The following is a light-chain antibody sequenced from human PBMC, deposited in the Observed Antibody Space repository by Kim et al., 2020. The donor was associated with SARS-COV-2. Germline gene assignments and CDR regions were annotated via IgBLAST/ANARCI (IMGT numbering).Light chain of an antibody. J-gene: IGKJ5*01. V-gene: IGKV3-20*01. CDR2: GAS. CDR1: QSVSTGY. CDR3: QHYGSSHPIT. Sequence: PGERATLSCRASQSVSTGYLAWYHQKPGQALRLLIYGASSRAIGIPDRFSGSGSGTDFTLTISRLDPEDFGVYYCQHYGSSHPITFGQGTRL.